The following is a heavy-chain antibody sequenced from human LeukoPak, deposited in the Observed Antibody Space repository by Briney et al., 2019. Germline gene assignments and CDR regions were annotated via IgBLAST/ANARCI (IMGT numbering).Heavy chain of an antibody. CDR3: ARESTYYDILARWAFDI. D-gene: IGHD3-9*01. V-gene: IGHV4-4*07. CDR2: IYTSGST. CDR1: GGSISSYY. Sequence: SETLSLTCTVSGGSISSYYWSWIRQPAGKGLEWIGRIYTSGSTNYNPSLKSRVTMSVDTSKNQFSLRLSSVTAADTAVYYCARESTYYDILARWAFDIWGEGTMVTVSS. J-gene: IGHJ3*02.